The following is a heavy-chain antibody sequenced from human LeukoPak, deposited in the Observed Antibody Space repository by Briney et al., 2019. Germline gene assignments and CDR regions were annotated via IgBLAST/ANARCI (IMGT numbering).Heavy chain of an antibody. CDR2: IKPDGSKK. Sequence: GGSLRLSCAASGFTFSSYWMSWVRQAPGKGLEWVANIKPDGSKKYYVDSVKGRVTITRDNAKNSLYLQMNSLRAEDTAVYYCARPESLWDIVVLVAAAGSYFDYWGQGTLVTVSS. CDR3: ARPESLWDIVVLVAAAGSYFDY. V-gene: IGHV3-7*03. CDR1: GFTFSSYW. J-gene: IGHJ4*02. D-gene: IGHD2-15*01.